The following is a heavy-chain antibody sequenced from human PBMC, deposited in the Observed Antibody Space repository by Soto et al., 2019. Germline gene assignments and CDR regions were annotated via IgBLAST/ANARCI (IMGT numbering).Heavy chain of an antibody. CDR3: AKDRPIRNAAYDFDADY. CDR2: ISDIGTTT. D-gene: IGHD3-9*01. CDR1: GFTFSNYA. Sequence: EVHLLESGGGLVQPGGSLRLSCAASGFTFSNYAMSWVRQAPGQGLEWVSLISDIGTTTYYADSVKGRFTVSRDNTKNTLYLQVSSLRVEDTAVYYCAKDRPIRNAAYDFDADYWGQGILVTVSS. V-gene: IGHV3-23*01. J-gene: IGHJ4*02.